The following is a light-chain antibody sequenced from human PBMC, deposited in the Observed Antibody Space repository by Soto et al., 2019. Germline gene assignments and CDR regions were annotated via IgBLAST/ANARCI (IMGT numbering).Light chain of an antibody. CDR3: SSYTGSSTLYV. CDR1: SSGVGGYNY. J-gene: IGLJ1*01. Sequence: QSVLTQPASVSGSPGQSITISCTGTSSGVGGYNYVSWYQQHPGKAPKLMIYDVSNRPSGVSNRFSGSKSGNTASLTISGLQAEDEADYYCSSYTGSSTLYVFGPGTKVTVL. CDR2: DVS. V-gene: IGLV2-14*01.